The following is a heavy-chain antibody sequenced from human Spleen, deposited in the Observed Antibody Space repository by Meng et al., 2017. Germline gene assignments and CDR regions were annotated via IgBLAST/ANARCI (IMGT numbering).Heavy chain of an antibody. J-gene: IGHJ6*02. V-gene: IGHV3-33*01. CDR3: ARDRGITMVRGVPPVETFNYYYYGMDV. CDR1: GFTFSSYG. CDR2: MWYDGSNK. D-gene: IGHD3-10*01. Sequence: GESLKISCAASGFTFSSYGMHWVRQAPGKGLEWVAVMWYDGSNKYYADSVKGRFTISRDNSKNTLYLQMNSLRAEDTAVYYCARDRGITMVRGVPPVETFNYYYYGMDVWGQGTTVTVSS.